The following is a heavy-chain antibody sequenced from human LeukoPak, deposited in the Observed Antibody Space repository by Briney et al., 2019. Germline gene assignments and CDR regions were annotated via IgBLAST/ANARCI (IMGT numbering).Heavy chain of an antibody. D-gene: IGHD1-26*01. Sequence: GGSLRLSCAASGFAFNNYAMTWVRQAPGKGLEWVSNINDNGGQTHYADSVKGRFTIPRENSKSTLFLQMDSLRAEDTAVYYCAKTQWKVGATDYFDYWGQGILVTVSS. J-gene: IGHJ4*02. CDR1: GFAFNNYA. V-gene: IGHV3-23*01. CDR2: INDNGGQT. CDR3: AKTQWKVGATDYFDY.